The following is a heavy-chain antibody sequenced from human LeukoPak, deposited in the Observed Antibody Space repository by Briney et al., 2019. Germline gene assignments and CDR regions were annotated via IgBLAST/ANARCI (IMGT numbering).Heavy chain of an antibody. D-gene: IGHD1-1*01. V-gene: IGHV3-23*01. J-gene: IGHJ4*02. Sequence: GGSLRLSCAASGFTFSSSAMSWVRQAPGQGLEWVSAISGSGGSTYYADSVKDRFTIPRDNSKNTLHLEMNSLRAEDTAVYYCAKDSRLEYWGQGTLVTVSS. CDR3: AKDSRLEY. CDR2: ISGSGGST. CDR1: GFTFSSSA.